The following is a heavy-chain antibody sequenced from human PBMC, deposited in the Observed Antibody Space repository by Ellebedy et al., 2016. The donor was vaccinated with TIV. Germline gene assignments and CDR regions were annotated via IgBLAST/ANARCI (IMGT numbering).Heavy chain of an antibody. J-gene: IGHJ4*02. CDR1: GGSVSSGSSY. CDR3: ARSVGALDY. V-gene: IGHV4-61*01. CDR2: IYYSGST. D-gene: IGHD2-15*01. Sequence: SETLSLXXTVSGGSVSSGSSYWSWIRQPPGKGLEWFGYIYYSGSTNYNPSLKSRVTISVDTSKNQFSLKLSSVTAADTAVYYCARSVGALDYWGQGTLVTVSS.